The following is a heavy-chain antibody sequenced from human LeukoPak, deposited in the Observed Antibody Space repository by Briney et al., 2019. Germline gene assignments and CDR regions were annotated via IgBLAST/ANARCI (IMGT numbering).Heavy chain of an antibody. J-gene: IGHJ3*02. V-gene: IGHV3-20*04. CDR3: ARESWYSSSPGGAFDI. CDR2: INWNGGST. Sequence: GGSLRLSCAASGFTFDDYGMSWVRQAPGKGLEWVSGINWNGGSTGYADSVKGRFTISRDNAKNSLYLQMNSLRAEDTALYYCARESWYSSSPGGAFDIWGQGTMVTASS. CDR1: GFTFDDYG. D-gene: IGHD6-6*01.